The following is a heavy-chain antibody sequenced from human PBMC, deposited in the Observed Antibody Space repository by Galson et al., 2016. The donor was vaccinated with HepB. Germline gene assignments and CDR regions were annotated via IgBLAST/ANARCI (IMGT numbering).Heavy chain of an antibody. J-gene: IGHJ4*02. V-gene: IGHV3-23*01. CDR1: GFTFSNYG. CDR3: AKRHYCGSGSFDY. CDR2: VSYSGGST. Sequence: SLRLSCAASGFTFSNYGVSWVRQAPGKGLEWVSTVSYSGGSTYYADSVKGRFTISRDNSKNTLFLQMNSLRVEDTAIYYCAKRHYCGSGSFDYWGQGTLVTVSS. D-gene: IGHD3-10*01.